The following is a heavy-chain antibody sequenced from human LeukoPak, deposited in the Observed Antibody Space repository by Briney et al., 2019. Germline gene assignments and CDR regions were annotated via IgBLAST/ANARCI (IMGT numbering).Heavy chain of an antibody. CDR1: GFTFSSYE. J-gene: IGHJ4*02. CDR3: ARLGPRDGYNFRD. Sequence: GGSLRLSCAASGFTFSSYEMSWVRQAPGKGLEWVSYISSSGSTIYYADSVKGRFTISTDNAKNSLSLQMNSLRAEDTAVYYCARLGPRDGYNFRDWGQGTLVTVSS. D-gene: IGHD5-24*01. CDR2: ISSSGSTI. V-gene: IGHV3-48*03.